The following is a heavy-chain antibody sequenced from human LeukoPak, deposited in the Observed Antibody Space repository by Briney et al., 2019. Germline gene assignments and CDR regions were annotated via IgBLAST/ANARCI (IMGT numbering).Heavy chain of an antibody. CDR1: GFTFSSYC. CDR3: ASSHDDLLVVPAAMTY. J-gene: IGHJ4*02. V-gene: IGHV3-74*01. D-gene: IGHD2-2*01. Sequence: GGSLRLSCAASGFTFSSYCMHWVRQAPGKGLVWVSRINSDGSSTSYADSVKGRFTISRDNAKNSLYLQMNSLRAEDTAVYYCASSHDDLLVVPAAMTYWGQGTLVTVSS. CDR2: INSDGSST.